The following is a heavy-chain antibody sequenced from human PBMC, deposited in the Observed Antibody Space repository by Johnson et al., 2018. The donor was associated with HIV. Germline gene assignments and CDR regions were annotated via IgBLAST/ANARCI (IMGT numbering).Heavy chain of an antibody. V-gene: IGHV3-30*03. J-gene: IGHJ3*02. CDR1: GFKFDDNY. CDR2: IPYDGSNK. D-gene: IGHD2/OR15-2a*01. Sequence: QMQLVESGGALVKPGGSLRLSCAASGFKFDDNYMAWIRQAPGKGLEWVAVIPYDGSNKYYADSVKGRFTISRDNSKNTLYLQMNSLRAEDTAVYYCARDLQIVWTDAFDIWGQGTMVTVSS. CDR3: ARDLQIVWTDAFDI.